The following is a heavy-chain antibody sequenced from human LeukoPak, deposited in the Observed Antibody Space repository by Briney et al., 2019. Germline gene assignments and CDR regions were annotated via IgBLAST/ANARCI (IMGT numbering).Heavy chain of an antibody. CDR2: IYPGDSET. CDR3: ARQYEDYDSNYYYGMDV. V-gene: IGHV5-51*01. CDR1: GYSFISYW. Sequence: GESLKISCKGSGYSFISYWIGWVRQMPGKGLEWMGIIYPGDSETRYRPSFQGQVTISADKSISTAYLQWSSLKASDTAMYYCARQYEDYDSNYYYGMDVWGQGTTVTVSS. J-gene: IGHJ6*02. D-gene: IGHD3-3*01.